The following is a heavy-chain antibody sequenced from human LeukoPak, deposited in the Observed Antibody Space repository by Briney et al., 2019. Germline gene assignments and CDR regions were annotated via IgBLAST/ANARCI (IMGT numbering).Heavy chain of an antibody. CDR2: INHSGST. J-gene: IGHJ4*02. V-gene: IGHV4-34*01. CDR1: GGSFSGYY. D-gene: IGHD4/OR15-4a*01. Sequence: SETLSLTCAVYGGSFSGYYWSWIRQPPGKGLEWIGEINHSGSTNYNPSLKSRVTISVDTSKNQFSLKLSSVTAADTAVYYCARRGANRALRWGQGTLVTVSS. CDR3: ARRGANRALR.